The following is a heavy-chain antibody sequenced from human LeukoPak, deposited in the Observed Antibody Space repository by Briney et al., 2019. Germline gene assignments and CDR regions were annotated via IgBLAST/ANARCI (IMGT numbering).Heavy chain of an antibody. D-gene: IGHD2-8*01. CDR3: ASCMGSSTYGALAY. CDR2: ISGSDGST. CDR1: GFTFSIYA. V-gene: IGHV3-23*01. J-gene: IGHJ4*02. Sequence: GGSLRLSCAASGFTFSIYAMTWVRQAPGKGLQWVSAISGSDGSTYYADSVKGRFTISRDNSKNTLYLQMNSLRAEDTAVYSCASCMGSSTYGALAYWGQGTLVTVSS.